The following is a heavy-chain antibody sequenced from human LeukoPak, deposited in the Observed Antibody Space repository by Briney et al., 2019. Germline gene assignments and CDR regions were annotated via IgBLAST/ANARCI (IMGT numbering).Heavy chain of an antibody. D-gene: IGHD6-19*01. CDR1: GFTFSSYA. Sequence: LAGGSLRLSCAASGFTFSSYAMHWVRQAPGKGLEWVAVISYDGSNKYYADSVKGRFTISRDNSKNTLYLQMNSLRAEDTAVYYCARALSGWSTFDYWGQGTLVTVSS. V-gene: IGHV3-30-3*01. CDR2: ISYDGSNK. J-gene: IGHJ4*02. CDR3: ARALSGWSTFDY.